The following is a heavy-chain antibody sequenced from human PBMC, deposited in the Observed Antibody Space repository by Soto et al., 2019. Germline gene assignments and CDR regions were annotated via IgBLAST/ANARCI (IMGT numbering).Heavy chain of an antibody. CDR3: ARGYDFWSGQIDF. CDR2: IYYSGDT. J-gene: IGHJ4*02. CDR1: GDSVSSGSYY. V-gene: IGHV4-61*01. Sequence: QVQLQESGPGLLKPSETLSLTCAVSGDSVSSGSYYWSWIRQPPGKGLEWIGYIYYSGDTIYNPSLKSRVTISVDTSKNQFSLKLSSVTAADTAVYSCARGYDFWSGQIDFWGQGTLVTVSS. D-gene: IGHD3-3*01.